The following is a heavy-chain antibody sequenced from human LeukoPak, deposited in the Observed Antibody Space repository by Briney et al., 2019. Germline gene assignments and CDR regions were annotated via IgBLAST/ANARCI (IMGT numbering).Heavy chain of an antibody. Sequence: GGSLRLSCTASGFTFNNYAMYWVRQAPRKGLEWVAGIFGSGGSAHYADSVKGRFTISRDNSKNTVYLQMDSLRGEDTAVYYCAKTTTGYSSGQYPGWPADHWGQGALVTVSS. CDR3: AKTTTGYSSGQYPGWPADH. V-gene: IGHV3-23*01. J-gene: IGHJ4*02. CDR2: IFGSGGSA. CDR1: GFTFNNYA. D-gene: IGHD3-22*01.